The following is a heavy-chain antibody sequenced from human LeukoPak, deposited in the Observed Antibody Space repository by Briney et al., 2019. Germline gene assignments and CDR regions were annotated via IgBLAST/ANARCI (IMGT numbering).Heavy chain of an antibody. D-gene: IGHD6-13*01. CDR2: ISGSGDST. CDR1: AFTFSNYA. V-gene: IGHV3-23*01. J-gene: IGHJ4*02. CDR3: AKDPSYTAAGIDY. Sequence: GGSLRLSCAASAFTFSNYAMSWVRQAPGKGLEWVSSISGSGDSTYYADSVKGRFTISRDNSKNTLYLQMNSLRAEDTAVYYCAKDPSYTAAGIDYWGQGTLVTVSS.